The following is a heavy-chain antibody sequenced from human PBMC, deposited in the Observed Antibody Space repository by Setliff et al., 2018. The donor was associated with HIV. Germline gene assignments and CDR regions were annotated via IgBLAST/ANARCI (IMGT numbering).Heavy chain of an antibody. D-gene: IGHD3-3*01. J-gene: IGHJ6*02. CDR3: ARRLQFLEFLHGVGGLDV. Sequence: PSETLSLTCTVSGDSMSSDNYFWVWVRQPPGKGLEWMGNIFHSGNTYYSPSLKSRVTMSLDTSMNQFSLKLTSVTAADTAVYYCARRLQFLEFLHGVGGLDVWGQGTTVTVSS. CDR2: IFHSGNT. CDR1: GDSMSSDNYF. V-gene: IGHV4-39*01.